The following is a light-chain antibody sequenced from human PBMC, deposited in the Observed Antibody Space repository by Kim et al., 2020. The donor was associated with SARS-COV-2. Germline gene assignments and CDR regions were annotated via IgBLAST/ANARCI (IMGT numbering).Light chain of an antibody. Sequence: SSELTQDPAVSVALGQTVRITCQGDSLRRYYASWYQQKPGQAPVLVTYGKNNRPSGIPDRFSGSSSGNTASLTITGAQAEEEADYYCKSRDSSGKVVFGGGTQLTVL. CDR2: GKN. CDR3: KSRDSSGKVV. J-gene: IGLJ2*01. V-gene: IGLV3-19*01. CDR1: SLRRYY.